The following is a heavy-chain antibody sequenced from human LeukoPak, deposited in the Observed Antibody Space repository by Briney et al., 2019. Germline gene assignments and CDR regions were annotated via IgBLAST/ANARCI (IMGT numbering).Heavy chain of an antibody. V-gene: IGHV3-48*01. Sequence: GGSLRLSCAASGFTFSSFDMNWVRQAPGKGLEWVSYVSGGTFSTYYADSVKGRFTISRDNAKHSLYLQMNSLRAEDTAVYYCARGRGMDVWGQGTTVTVSS. CDR2: VSGGTFST. CDR1: GFTFSSFD. CDR3: ARGRGMDV. J-gene: IGHJ6*02.